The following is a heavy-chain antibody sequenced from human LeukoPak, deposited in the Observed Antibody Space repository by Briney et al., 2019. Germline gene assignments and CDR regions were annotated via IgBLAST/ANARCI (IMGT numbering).Heavy chain of an antibody. CDR1: GFTFRNYG. Sequence: GTSLRLSCAASGFTFRNYGIHWVRQAPGKGLEWVAIIWYDGSNKYYADSVKGRFTISRDNSKNTLYLQMNSLRAEDTALYYCAWGNYQLSNGMDVWGQGTTVTVSS. CDR3: AWGNYQLSNGMDV. D-gene: IGHD1-7*01. CDR2: IWYDGSNK. J-gene: IGHJ6*02. V-gene: IGHV3-33*01.